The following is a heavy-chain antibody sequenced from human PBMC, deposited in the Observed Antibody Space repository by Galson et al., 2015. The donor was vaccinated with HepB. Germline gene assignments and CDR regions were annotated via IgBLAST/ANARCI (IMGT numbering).Heavy chain of an antibody. D-gene: IGHD2-2*01. J-gene: IGHJ5*02. CDR2: ITSGSDYI. Sequence: SLRLSCAASGFTYISCSMNWVRQAPGKGLEWVSSITSGSDYIYYADSVKGRFTISRDNAKNSLFLQMNSLRVEDTAVYYCARTGSSSTILRNSWFDPWGQGILVTVSS. CDR3: ARTGSSSTILRNSWFDP. V-gene: IGHV3-21*01. CDR1: GFTYISCS.